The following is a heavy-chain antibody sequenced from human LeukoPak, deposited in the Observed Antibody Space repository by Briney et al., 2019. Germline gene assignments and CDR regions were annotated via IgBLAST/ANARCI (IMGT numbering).Heavy chain of an antibody. CDR2: IYYTGST. Sequence: SETLSLTCTVSGGSISSYYWSWIRQPPGKGLEWIGYIYYTGSTDYNPSLKSRVAISVDTSKNQFSLKLSSVTAADTAVYYCARGSRAAPGTFDYWGQGTLVTVSS. CDR1: GGSISSYY. CDR3: ARGSRAAPGTFDY. D-gene: IGHD6-13*01. V-gene: IGHV4-59*01. J-gene: IGHJ4*02.